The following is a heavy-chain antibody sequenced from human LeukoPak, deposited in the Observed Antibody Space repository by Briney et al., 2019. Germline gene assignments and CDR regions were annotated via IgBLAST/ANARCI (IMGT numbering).Heavy chain of an antibody. Sequence: ASVKVSFKASGYTFTGYYMHWVRQAPGQGVEWMGWINPNSGGTNYAQKFQGWVTMTRDTSISTAYMELSRLRSDDSAVYYCARGSLAVADFDIWGQGTMVTVSS. CDR1: GYTFTGYY. CDR3: ARGSLAVADFDI. D-gene: IGHD5-12*01. V-gene: IGHV1-2*04. CDR2: INPNSGGT. J-gene: IGHJ3*02.